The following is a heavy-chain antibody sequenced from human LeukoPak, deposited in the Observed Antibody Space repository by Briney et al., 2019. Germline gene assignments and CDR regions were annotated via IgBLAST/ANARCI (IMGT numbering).Heavy chain of an antibody. D-gene: IGHD2-15*01. CDR1: GFVFDTHD. CDR2: ISGRDGST. CDR3: AKSGLNRFDY. Sequence: PGGSLRLSCGASGFVFDTHDMHWVRQAPGKGLEWVSAISGRDGSTYYADSVKGRFTISRDNSKNTLYLQMNSLRAEDTAVFYCAKSGLNRFDYWGQGTLVTVSS. J-gene: IGHJ4*02. V-gene: IGHV3-23*01.